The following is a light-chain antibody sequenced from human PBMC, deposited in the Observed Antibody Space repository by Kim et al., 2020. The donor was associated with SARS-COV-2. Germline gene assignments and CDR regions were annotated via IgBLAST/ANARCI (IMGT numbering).Light chain of an antibody. Sequence: EIVMTQSPATLSVSPGERATLSCRASQSVSSNLAWYQQKPGQAPRLLISGASTRATGIPARFSGSGSGTEFTLTISSLQSEDFAVYFCQQYNNWPPGTFGQGTKVEI. CDR1: QSVSSN. J-gene: IGKJ1*01. V-gene: IGKV3-15*01. CDR3: QQYNNWPPGT. CDR2: GAS.